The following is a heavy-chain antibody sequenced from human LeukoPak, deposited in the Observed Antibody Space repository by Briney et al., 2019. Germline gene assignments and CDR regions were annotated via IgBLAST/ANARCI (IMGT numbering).Heavy chain of an antibody. CDR2: IHYSGHT. Sequence: PSETPSLTCTVSGDSITNYYWSWIRQPPGKVLEYIGYIHYSGHTNYNPSLKSRVTMSVDTSKNQFSLRLSSVTAADTAVYYCARHKGTGTYPLELWGQGTLVTVSS. V-gene: IGHV4-59*08. J-gene: IGHJ4*02. D-gene: IGHD3-10*01. CDR1: GDSITNYY. CDR3: ARHKGTGTYPLEL.